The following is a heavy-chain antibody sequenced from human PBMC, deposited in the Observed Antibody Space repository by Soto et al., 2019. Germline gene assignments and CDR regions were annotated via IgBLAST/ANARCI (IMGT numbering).Heavy chain of an antibody. Sequence: EVHLVESGGGLVQPGGSLRLSCAASAFSFSSHWMSWVRQAPWKGLEWVANIKEDGSEKYYVHSVKGRFTISRDNAKNSMYLQMTSLRVEDTAVYYYARIGWGYDYVWGRYFDYWGQGTLVTVSS. CDR2: IKEDGSEK. D-gene: IGHD3-16*01. CDR1: AFSFSSHW. V-gene: IGHV3-7*01. CDR3: ARIGWGYDYVWGRYFDY. J-gene: IGHJ4*02.